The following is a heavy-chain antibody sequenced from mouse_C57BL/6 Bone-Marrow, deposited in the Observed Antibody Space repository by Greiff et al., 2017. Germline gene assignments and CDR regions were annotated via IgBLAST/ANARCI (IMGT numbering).Heavy chain of an antibody. CDR2: INPSTGGT. D-gene: IGHD4-1*01. V-gene: IGHV1-42*01. CDR1: GYSFTGYY. Sequence: EVQLQQSGPELVKPGASVKISCKASGYSFTGYYMNWVKQSPETSLEWIGEINPSTGGTTYNQKFKAKATLTVDKSSSTAYMQRKSLTSEDSAVYYCARWEFRDYAMDYWGQGTSVTVSS. J-gene: IGHJ4*01. CDR3: ARWEFRDYAMDY.